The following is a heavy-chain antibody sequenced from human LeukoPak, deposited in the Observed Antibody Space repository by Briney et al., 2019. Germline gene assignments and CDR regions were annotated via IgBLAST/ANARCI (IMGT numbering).Heavy chain of an antibody. CDR1: GYSISSGYY. Sequence: PSETLSLTCAVSGYSISSGYYWGWIRQPPGKGLEWIGSIFHSGSTYYNPSLKSRVNMSVDTSKNQISLKLSSVTAADTAVYYCAREGTTTVTIRYGMDVWGKGTTVTVSS. V-gene: IGHV4-38-2*02. CDR3: AREGTTTVTIRYGMDV. J-gene: IGHJ6*04. CDR2: IFHSGST. D-gene: IGHD4-17*01.